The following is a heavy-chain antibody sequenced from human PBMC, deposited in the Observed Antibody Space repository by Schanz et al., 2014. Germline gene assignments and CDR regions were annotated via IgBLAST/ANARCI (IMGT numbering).Heavy chain of an antibody. D-gene: IGHD3-16*01. CDR3: AKGAVEMSTGLGGS. Sequence: LVESGGGVVQPGRSLRLSCAASGFTFNSYGMHWVRQAPGKGLEWVSLITWDGGITYYADSLKGRFTISRDNSKNSLYLQMNSLRTEDTALYYCAKGAVEMSTGLGGSWGQGTLVTVSS. CDR1: GFTFNSYG. CDR2: ITWDGGIT. V-gene: IGHV3-43*01. J-gene: IGHJ5*02.